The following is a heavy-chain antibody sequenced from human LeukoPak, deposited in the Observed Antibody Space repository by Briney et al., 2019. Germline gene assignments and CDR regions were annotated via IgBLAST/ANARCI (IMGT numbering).Heavy chain of an antibody. CDR3: ARVYRLRHYYYYGMDV. V-gene: IGHV1-2*02. Sequence: ASVRVSCKASGYTFTGYYMHWVRQAPGQGLEWMGWINPNSGGTNYAQKFQGRVTMTRDTSISTAYMELSRLRSEDTAVYYCARVYRLRHYYYYGMDVWGQGTTVTVSS. CDR1: GYTFTGYY. J-gene: IGHJ6*02. CDR2: INPNSGGT. D-gene: IGHD5-12*01.